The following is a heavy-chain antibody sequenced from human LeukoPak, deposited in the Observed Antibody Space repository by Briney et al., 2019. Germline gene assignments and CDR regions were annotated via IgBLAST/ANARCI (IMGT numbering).Heavy chain of an antibody. J-gene: IGHJ3*02. CDR3: AKDRTYCTNAICYNAFDI. V-gene: IGHV4-39*07. Sequence: PSETLSLTCTVSGGSISSSSYYWGWIRQPPGKGLEWIGSIYYSGSTYYNPSLKSRVTISVDTSKNQFSLRLNSVTAADTAVYYCAKDRTYCTNAICYNAFDIWGQGTMITVSS. D-gene: IGHD2-8*01. CDR1: GGSISSSSYY. CDR2: IYYSGST.